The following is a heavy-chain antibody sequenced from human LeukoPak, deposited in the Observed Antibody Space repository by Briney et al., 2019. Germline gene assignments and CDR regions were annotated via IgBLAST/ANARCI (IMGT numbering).Heavy chain of an antibody. CDR2: IYSGGST. J-gene: IGHJ6*03. D-gene: IGHD3-10*01. CDR3: ARVPYGNYHYYYMDV. CDR1: GFAVSNTY. V-gene: IGHV3-53*01. Sequence: GGSLKLSCAASGFAVSNTYMNWVRQAPGKRLEWVSIIYSGGSTYYADSVKGRFTISRDNSNNTVYLQLSSLRVDDTAVYYCARVPYGNYHYYYMDVWGTGTTVTVSS.